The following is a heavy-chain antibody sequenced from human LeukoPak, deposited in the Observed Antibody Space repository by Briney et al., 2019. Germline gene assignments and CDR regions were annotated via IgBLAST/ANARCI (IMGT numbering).Heavy chain of an antibody. Sequence: GGSLRLSCAASGFTFSSYAMSWVRQAPGKGLEWVSAISGSGGNTYYADSVKGRFTISRDNSKNTLYLQMNSLRAEDTAVYYCAKDSGDFRYYFDYWGQGTLVTVSS. V-gene: IGHV3-23*01. CDR1: GFTFSSYA. CDR3: AKDSGDFRYYFDY. D-gene: IGHD2/OR15-2a*01. CDR2: ISGSGGNT. J-gene: IGHJ4*02.